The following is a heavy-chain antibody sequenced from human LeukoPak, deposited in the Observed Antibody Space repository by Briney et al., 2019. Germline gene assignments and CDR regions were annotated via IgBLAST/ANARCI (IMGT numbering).Heavy chain of an antibody. D-gene: IGHD1-26*01. CDR1: GFTFDDYA. J-gene: IGHJ4*02. CDR2: ISWNSGSI. CDR3: AKAKSVVGAHPFDY. V-gene: IGHV3-9*01. Sequence: GGSLRLSCAASGFTFDDYAMPWVRQAPGKGLEWVSGISWNSGSIGYADSVKGRFTISRDNAKNSLYLQMNSLRAEDTALYYCAKAKSVVGAHPFDYWGQGTLVTVSS.